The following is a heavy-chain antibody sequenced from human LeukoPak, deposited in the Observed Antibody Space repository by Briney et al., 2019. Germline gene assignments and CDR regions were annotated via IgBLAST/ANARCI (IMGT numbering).Heavy chain of an antibody. CDR1: GGSISSSSYY. D-gene: IGHD3-10*01. J-gene: IGHJ4*02. CDR3: ARSNYYGSGSYYTLYYFDY. V-gene: IGHV4-39*07. Sequence: SETLSLTCTVAGGSISSSSYYWGWIRQPPGKGLVWFVRIYYSGSTYSNPSLKSRVTISLDTSNNQFSLTLTPVTAADTAVYYCARSNYYGSGSYYTLYYFDYWGQGTLVTVSS. CDR2: IYYSGST.